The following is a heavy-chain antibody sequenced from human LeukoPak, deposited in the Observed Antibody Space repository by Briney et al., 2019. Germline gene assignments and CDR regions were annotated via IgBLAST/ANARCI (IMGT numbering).Heavy chain of an antibody. V-gene: IGHV3-15*01. Sequence: GGSLRLSCAASGLTFSNAWMSWVRQAPGKGLEWVGRIKSKTDGGTTDYAAPVKGRFTISRDDSKNTLYLQMNSLKTEDTAVYYCTTDSPSSSWYYDYWGQGTLVTVSS. CDR1: GLTFSNAW. J-gene: IGHJ4*02. CDR2: IKSKTDGGTT. D-gene: IGHD6-13*01. CDR3: TTDSPSSSWYYDY.